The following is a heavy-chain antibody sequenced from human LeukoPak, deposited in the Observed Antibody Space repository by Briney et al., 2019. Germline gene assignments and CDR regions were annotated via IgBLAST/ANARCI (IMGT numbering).Heavy chain of an antibody. D-gene: IGHD2-21*01. Sequence: PSETLSLTCTVSSGYISSYYWSWIRQPAGKGLEWIGRIYTSGTTNYNPSLKSRVTMSVDTSRNQFSLKLSSVTAADTAVYYCARGPYCGGDCYFAYWGQGTLVTVSS. V-gene: IGHV4-4*07. CDR3: ARGPYCGGDCYFAY. CDR1: SGYISSYY. CDR2: IYTSGTT. J-gene: IGHJ4*02.